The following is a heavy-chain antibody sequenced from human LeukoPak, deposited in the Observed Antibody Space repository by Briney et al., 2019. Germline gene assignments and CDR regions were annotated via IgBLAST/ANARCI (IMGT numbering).Heavy chain of an antibody. CDR3: AESNAYYYYGMDV. CDR2: ISGSGGST. J-gene: IGHJ6*02. V-gene: IGHV3-23*01. Sequence: PGGSLRLSCAASGFTFSSYAMSWVRQAPGKGLEWVSAISGSGGSTYYADSVKGRFTISRDNSKNTLYLQMNSLRAEDTAVYYCAESNAYYYYGMDVWGQGTTVTVSS. D-gene: IGHD4-11*01. CDR1: GFTFSSYA.